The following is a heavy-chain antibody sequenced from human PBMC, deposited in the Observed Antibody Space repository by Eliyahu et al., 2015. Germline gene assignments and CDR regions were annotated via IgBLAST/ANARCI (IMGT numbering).Heavy chain of an antibody. CDR3: AREKDYTVVAGRYFDS. CDR2: ISSDGSDK. CDR1: GFSLSTYT. V-gene: IGHV3-30*01. J-gene: IGHJ4*02. D-gene: IGHD6-19*01. Sequence: GFSLSTYTMQWVRQAPGKGLEWVALISSDGSDKNYGDFVEGRFTISRDNSKNTVYLEMNSLRADDTAMYYCAREKDYTVVAGRYFDSWGQGTLVTVSS.